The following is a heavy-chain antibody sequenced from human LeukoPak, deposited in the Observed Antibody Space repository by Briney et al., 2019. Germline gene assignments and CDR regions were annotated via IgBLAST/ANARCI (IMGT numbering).Heavy chain of an antibody. CDR3: AKDFYDSSGQAYGMDV. D-gene: IGHD3-22*01. Sequence: GGSLRLSCAASGFTFSSYGIHWVRQAPGKGLEWVALISSDGSNKYYAESVKGRFTISRDNSKNTLYLQMNSLRAEDTAVYYCAKDFYDSSGQAYGMDVWGQGTTATVSS. CDR2: ISSDGSNK. V-gene: IGHV3-30*18. J-gene: IGHJ6*02. CDR1: GFTFSSYG.